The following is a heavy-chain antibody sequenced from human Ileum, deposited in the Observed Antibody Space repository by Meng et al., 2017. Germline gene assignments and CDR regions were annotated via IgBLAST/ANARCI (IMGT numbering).Heavy chain of an antibody. CDR3: AREAHLAAFGH. Sequence: HGQRRQSGERGVKPSQTLSPTCAISGAILFNNRVTGNWVRQSPSRGLEWMGRTYYRSKWYNDYALSVNSRITVNPDTSKNQISLQLNSVTPDDTAVYYCAREAHLAAFGHWGQGTLVTVSS. D-gene: IGHD6-25*01. CDR1: GAILFNNRVT. CDR2: TYYRSKWYN. J-gene: IGHJ4*02. V-gene: IGHV6-1*01.